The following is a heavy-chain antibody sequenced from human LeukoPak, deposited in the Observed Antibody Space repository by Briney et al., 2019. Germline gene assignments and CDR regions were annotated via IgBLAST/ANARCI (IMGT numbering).Heavy chain of an antibody. V-gene: IGHV3-33*01. CDR3: ARDRAYAFDN. D-gene: IGHD3-10*01. CDR1: GFTFSSYG. Sequence: PGRSLRLSCAASGFTFSSYGMHWVRQAPGKGLEWVAVIWYDGSNKYYADSVKGRFTISRDNSKNTLYLQMNSLRDEDTAVYYCARDRAYAFDNWGQGTMVTVSS. CDR2: IWYDGSNK. J-gene: IGHJ3*02.